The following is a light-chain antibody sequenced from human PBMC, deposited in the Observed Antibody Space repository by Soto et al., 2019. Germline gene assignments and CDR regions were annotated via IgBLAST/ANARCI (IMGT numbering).Light chain of an antibody. Sequence: DIQMTQSPSTLSASVGDRVTITCRASQSISNWLAWYQQKQGKAPKLLIYDASSLESGVPSRFSGSGSGTEFTLTISSLQPDDFATYYCQQYNSYWGTFGQGTKGGYQT. CDR3: QQYNSYWGT. V-gene: IGKV1-5*01. J-gene: IGKJ1*01. CDR1: QSISNW. CDR2: DAS.